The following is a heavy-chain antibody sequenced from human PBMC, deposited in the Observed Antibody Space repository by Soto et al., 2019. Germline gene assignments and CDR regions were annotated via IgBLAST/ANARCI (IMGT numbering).Heavy chain of an antibody. J-gene: IGHJ4*02. CDR2: IYYSGST. CDR1: GGSISSYY. V-gene: IGHV4-59*01. D-gene: IGHD3-22*01. CDR3: ARGLVYYYDSSGYYFDY. Sequence: SETLSLTCTVSGGSISSYYWSWIRQPPGKGLEWIGYIYYSGSTNYNPSLKSRVTISVDTSKNQFSLKLSSVTAADTAVYYCARGLVYYYDSSGYYFDYWGQGTLVTVSS.